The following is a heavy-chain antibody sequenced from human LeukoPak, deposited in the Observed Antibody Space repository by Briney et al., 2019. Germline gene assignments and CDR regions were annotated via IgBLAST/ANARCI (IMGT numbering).Heavy chain of an antibody. CDR2: IRSESDGETT. V-gene: IGHV3-15*01. Sequence: GGSLRLSCATSGFSFIDTWMSWVRQAPGKGMKCVSRIRSESDGETTDYAAPVKGRVTISIHDSLNTLFLQMNSLKVEDTATYYCTTDPANWGPGTLVIVSS. CDR1: GFSFIDTW. J-gene: IGHJ4*02. CDR3: TTDPAN.